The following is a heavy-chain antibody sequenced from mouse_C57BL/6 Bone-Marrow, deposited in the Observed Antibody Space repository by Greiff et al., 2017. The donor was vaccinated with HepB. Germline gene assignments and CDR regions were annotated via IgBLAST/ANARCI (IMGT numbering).Heavy chain of an antibody. J-gene: IGHJ1*03. D-gene: IGHD1-1*01. CDR1: GYTFTSYW. Sequence: QVHVKQPGAELVKPGASVKMSCKASGYTFTSYWITWVKQRPGQGLEWIGDIYPGSGSTNYNDKFKSKATLTVDTSSSTAYMQLSSLTSEDSAVYYCAPYYGSSLGYFDVWGTGTTVTVSS. CDR3: APYYGSSLGYFDV. CDR2: IYPGSGST. V-gene: IGHV1-55*01.